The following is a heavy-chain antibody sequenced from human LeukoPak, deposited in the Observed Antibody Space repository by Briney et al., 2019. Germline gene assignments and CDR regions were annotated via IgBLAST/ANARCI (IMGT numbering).Heavy chain of an antibody. Sequence: GGSLRLSCAASGFTFSIYAMSWVRQAPGKGLQWVSSITSSGDGTYYADSVKGRFTISGDNSENMLYLQMNSPRVEDTAVYFCAKDRPNYYGSNGHYYRRDGDYWGQGTLVTVSS. J-gene: IGHJ4*02. V-gene: IGHV3-23*01. CDR2: ITSSGDGT. CDR1: GFTFSIYA. CDR3: AKDRPNYYGSNGHYYRRDGDY. D-gene: IGHD3-22*01.